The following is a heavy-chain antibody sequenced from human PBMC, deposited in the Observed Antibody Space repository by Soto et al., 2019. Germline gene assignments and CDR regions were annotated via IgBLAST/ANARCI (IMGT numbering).Heavy chain of an antibody. Sequence: PSETLSLTCAVSGGSISSSSYYWGWIRQPPGKGLEWIGNVYYGGSTYYNPSLKSRVTISVETSKSQFSLKLSSVTAADTAVYYCAGGDYYHSSGYYFYYYTMDAWGQGTRVTVSS. CDR1: GGSISSSSYY. D-gene: IGHD3-22*01. CDR3: AGGDYYHSSGYYFYYYTMDA. CDR2: VYYGGST. V-gene: IGHV4-39*01. J-gene: IGHJ6*02.